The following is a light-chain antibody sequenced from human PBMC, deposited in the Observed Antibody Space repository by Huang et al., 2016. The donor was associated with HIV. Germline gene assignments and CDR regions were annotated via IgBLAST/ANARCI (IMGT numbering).Light chain of an antibody. CDR3: QQYYSTPLT. V-gene: IGKV4-1*01. J-gene: IGKJ2*01. Sequence: DIVMTQSPDSLAVSLGGRATINCKSSQSVLYSSNNKYYLGWYQQKTVQPPKLLIYWASTRESGVPDRFSGSWSGTDFTLTISSLQAEDVAVYYCQQYYSTPLTFGQGTKLEIK. CDR2: WAS. CDR1: QSVLYSSNNKYY.